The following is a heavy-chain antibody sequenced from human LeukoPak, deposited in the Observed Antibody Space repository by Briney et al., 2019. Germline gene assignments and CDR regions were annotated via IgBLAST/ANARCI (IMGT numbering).Heavy chain of an antibody. D-gene: IGHD3-22*01. CDR3: YYDPPDAFDI. CDR2: ISAYNGNT. Sequence: ASVKVSCKASGGTFSSYAISWVRQAPGQGLEWMGWISAYNGNTNYAQKLQGRVTMTTDTSTSTAYMELRSLRSDDTAVYYCYYDPPDAFDIWGQGTMVTVSS. V-gene: IGHV1-18*01. CDR1: GGTFSSYA. J-gene: IGHJ3*02.